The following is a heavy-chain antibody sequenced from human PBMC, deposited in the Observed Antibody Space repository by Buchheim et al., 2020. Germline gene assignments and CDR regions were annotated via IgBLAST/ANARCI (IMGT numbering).Heavy chain of an antibody. Sequence: QVQLQESGPGLVKPSQTLSLTCTVSGGSISSGDYYWSWIRQPPGKGLEWIGYIYYSGSTYYNPSLNSRVTISVDTSKNQFSLKLSSVTAADTAVYYCARDKSGWLGDYYYYGMDVWGQGTT. CDR2: IYYSGST. V-gene: IGHV4-30-4*01. J-gene: IGHJ6*02. D-gene: IGHD6-19*01. CDR1: GGSISSGDYY. CDR3: ARDKSGWLGDYYYYGMDV.